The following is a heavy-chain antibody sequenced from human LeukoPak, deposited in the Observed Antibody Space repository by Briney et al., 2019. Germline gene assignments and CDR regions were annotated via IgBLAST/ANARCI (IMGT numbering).Heavy chain of an antibody. CDR2: ISYNGVSK. V-gene: IGHV3-30*04. D-gene: IGHD3/OR15-3a*01. CDR3: ARERTGFYLAC. Sequence: GGSLRLSCAASGFTFSDYAMHWVRQPPGKGLEWVAFISYNGVSKYYADSVKGRFTISRDDSTNTLYLQMNSLRAEDTAVYYCARERTGFYLACWSQGTLVTVSS. J-gene: IGHJ4*02. CDR1: GFTFSDYA.